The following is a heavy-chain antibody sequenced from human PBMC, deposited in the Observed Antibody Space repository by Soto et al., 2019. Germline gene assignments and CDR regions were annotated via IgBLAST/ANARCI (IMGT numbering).Heavy chain of an antibody. CDR3: AGVKDSSSLLGWFDP. V-gene: IGHV5-51*03. CDR2: IYPGDSDT. J-gene: IGHJ5*02. Sequence: EVQLVQSGAEVKKPGESLKISCKGSGYSFTSYWIGWVRQMPGKGLEWMGIIYPGDSDTRYSPSFQGQVTISADKSISTDYLQWSILKASDTAMYYCAGVKDSSSLLGWFDPWVQGTLVTVSS. D-gene: IGHD6-13*01. CDR1: GYSFTSYW.